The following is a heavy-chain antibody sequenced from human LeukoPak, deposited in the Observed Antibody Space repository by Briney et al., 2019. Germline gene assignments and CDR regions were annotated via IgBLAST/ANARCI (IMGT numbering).Heavy chain of an antibody. Sequence: SETLSLTCTVSGGSISSSHYYWGWIRQPPGKGLEWIGSVYYTGSAYYNPSLKSRVTISVDTSKNQFSLELSSVTAADTAVYYCARHPKFSVVVTDIFDYWGQGTLVTVSS. CDR2: VYYTGSA. J-gene: IGHJ4*02. D-gene: IGHD2-21*02. CDR1: GGSISSSHYY. V-gene: IGHV4-39*01. CDR3: ARHPKFSVVVTDIFDY.